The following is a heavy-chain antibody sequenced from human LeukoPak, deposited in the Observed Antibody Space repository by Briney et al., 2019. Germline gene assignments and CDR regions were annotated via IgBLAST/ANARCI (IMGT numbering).Heavy chain of an antibody. V-gene: IGHV4-59*07. Sequence: SDPLSLPCTVSGGSISSHHWTCPPQPPGKGLVWFGYIFYCGSTIYNLSLESRVSISVDTSYYQFSRKMSSVPAADTGVYYCARKYVYYYEGSGYGGHYFDYWGQGTLVTVSS. CDR3: ARKYVYYYEGSGYGGHYFDY. D-gene: IGHD3-22*01. J-gene: IGHJ4*02. CDR1: GGSISSHH. CDR2: IFYCGST.